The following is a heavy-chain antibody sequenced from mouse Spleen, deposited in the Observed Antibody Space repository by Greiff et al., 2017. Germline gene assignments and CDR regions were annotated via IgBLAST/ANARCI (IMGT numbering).Heavy chain of an antibody. CDR2: ISSGGSYT. CDR3: ARQGLGRYFDV. D-gene: IGHD4-1*01. V-gene: IGHV5-9-3*01. Sequence: EVKLVESGGGLVKPGGSLKLSCAASGFTFSSYAMSWVRQTPEKRLEWVATISSGGSYTYYPDSVKGRFTISRDNAKNTLYLQMSSLRSEDTAMYYCARQGLGRYFDVWGAGTTVTVSS. J-gene: IGHJ1*01. CDR1: GFTFSSYA.